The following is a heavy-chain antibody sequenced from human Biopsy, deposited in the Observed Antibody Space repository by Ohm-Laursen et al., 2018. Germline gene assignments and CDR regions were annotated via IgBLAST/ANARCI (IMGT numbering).Heavy chain of an antibody. Sequence: TQTLTLTCSFSGFSLTNGGLSVGWIRQSPGRALEWLGLIYGDDNKRYSPSLKSRLLITKDTSKNQVVPTLTNVDPVDTGTYYCAHRQKWTFDFWGQGTLATVSS. CDR1: GFSLTNGGLS. V-gene: IGHV2-5*02. J-gene: IGHJ4*02. CDR3: AHRQKWTFDF. D-gene: IGHD1-26*01. CDR2: IYGDDNK.